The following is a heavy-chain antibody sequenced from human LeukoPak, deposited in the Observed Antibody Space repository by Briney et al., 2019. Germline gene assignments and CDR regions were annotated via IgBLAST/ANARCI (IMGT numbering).Heavy chain of an antibody. D-gene: IGHD4-17*01. CDR2: IKEDGSEK. Sequence: PGGSLRLSCAASGFTFSSYAMSWVRQAPGKGLEWVASIKEDGSEKYYVDSVKGRFTFSRDNAKNSLYLQMNRLRAEDTAMYYCARFPTGFDYWGQGTLVTVSS. CDR1: GFTFSSYA. J-gene: IGHJ4*02. V-gene: IGHV3-7*05. CDR3: ARFPTGFDY.